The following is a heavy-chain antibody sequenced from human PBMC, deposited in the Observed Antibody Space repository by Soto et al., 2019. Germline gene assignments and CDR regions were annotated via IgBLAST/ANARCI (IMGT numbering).Heavy chain of an antibody. Sequence: SETLSLTCTVSGGSISSGGYYWTWIRQHPGKGLEWIAYIYHSGYTFYSPSLKSRVTMSVDTSKNQFSLKLRSVTAADTAVYYCAKWEGLGSDYYYYAMDVWGQGTTVTVSS. CDR2: IYHSGYT. V-gene: IGHV4-31*03. J-gene: IGHJ6*02. D-gene: IGHD1-26*01. CDR3: AKWEGLGSDYYYYAMDV. CDR1: GGSISSGGYY.